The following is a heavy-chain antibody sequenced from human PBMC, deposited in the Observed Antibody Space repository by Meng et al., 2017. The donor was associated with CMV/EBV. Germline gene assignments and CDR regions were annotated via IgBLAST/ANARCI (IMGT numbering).Heavy chain of an antibody. Sequence: GESLKISCAASGFTISSYAMHWVRQAPGKGLEWVAVISYDGSNKYYADSVKGRFTISRDNSKNTLYLQMNSLRAEDTAVYYCARDQGDGMDVWGQGTTVTVSS. V-gene: IGHV3-30*04. D-gene: IGHD3-16*01. CDR1: GFTISSYA. CDR3: ARDQGDGMDV. J-gene: IGHJ6*02. CDR2: ISYDGSNK.